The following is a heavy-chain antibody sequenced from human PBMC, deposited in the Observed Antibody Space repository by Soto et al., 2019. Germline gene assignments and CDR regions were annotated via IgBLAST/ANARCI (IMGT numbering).Heavy chain of an antibody. CDR3: SRCIAPAMSWFDT. CDR1: GYTFTSYY. J-gene: IGHJ5*02. V-gene: IGHV1-46*03. CDR2: INPSGGTT. D-gene: IGHD6-13*01. Sequence: ASVKVSCKASGYTFTSYYMHWVRQAPGQGLEWMGIINPSGGTTSYAQKFQGRVTMTRDTSTSTVHMELSSLKSEDTAVYYCSRCIAPAMSWFDTWGQGTLVTVSS.